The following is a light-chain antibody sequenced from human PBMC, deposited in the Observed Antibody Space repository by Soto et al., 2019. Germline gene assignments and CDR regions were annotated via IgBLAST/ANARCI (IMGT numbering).Light chain of an antibody. V-gene: IGKV3-20*01. CDR1: RSVSKTH. CDR2: SAS. J-gene: IGKJ1*01. CDR3: QQCGDSPRT. Sequence: EIVLTQSPGTLSLSPGERATLSCRASRSVSKTHLAWYQQKPGQAPRLLIYSASTRATGIPVRFSGSGSGTDFTLTVSRLEPEDFAVYYCQQCGDSPRTFGQGTKVEI.